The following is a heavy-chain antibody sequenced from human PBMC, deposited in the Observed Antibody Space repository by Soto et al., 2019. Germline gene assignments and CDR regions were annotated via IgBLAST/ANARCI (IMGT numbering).Heavy chain of an antibody. CDR3: AKDLSSLGWLALGAPFDS. V-gene: IGHV3-23*01. Sequence: GGSHRVYCAASVFAFRNYAINWIRQAPGKGLEWLSSISANGRNAYYADSVKGRFTISRDRSKNTLYLQLDSLRFEDTAIYFCAKDLSSLGWLALGAPFDSWGQGTLVTVSS. J-gene: IGHJ4*02. D-gene: IGHD3-22*01. CDR1: VFAFRNYA. CDR2: ISANGRNA.